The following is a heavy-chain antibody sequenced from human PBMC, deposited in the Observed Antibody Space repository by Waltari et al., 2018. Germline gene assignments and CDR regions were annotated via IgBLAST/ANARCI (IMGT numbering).Heavy chain of an antibody. CDR1: GFPFSRYW. D-gene: IGHD6-13*01. V-gene: IGHV3-74*01. J-gene: IGHJ6*02. CDR2: IESDGSDT. Sequence: EEQLVESGGGLIQPGESLRVSCAVSGFPFSRYWMNWVRQAPGRGRVWVERIESDGSDTSYAGSGKGRCTISRDNAKNTVYLQMKSLRAEDTAVYYCARVARKTYSSPVPGRDYYYGMDVWGLGTTVTVSS. CDR3: ARVARKTYSSPVPGRDYYYGMDV.